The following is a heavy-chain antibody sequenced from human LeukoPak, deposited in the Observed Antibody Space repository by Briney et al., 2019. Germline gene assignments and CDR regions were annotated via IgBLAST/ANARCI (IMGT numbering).Heavy chain of an antibody. Sequence: GGSLRLSCAASGFTFSSYWMSWVRQAPGKGLEWVANIKQDGSEKYYVDSVKGRFTISRDNAKNSLYLQMNSLRAEDTAVCYCARDQEGYYDSSGYYYTPDYWGQGTLVTVSS. CDR2: IKQDGSEK. D-gene: IGHD3-22*01. CDR1: GFTFSSYW. J-gene: IGHJ4*02. CDR3: ARDQEGYYDSSGYYYTPDY. V-gene: IGHV3-7*01.